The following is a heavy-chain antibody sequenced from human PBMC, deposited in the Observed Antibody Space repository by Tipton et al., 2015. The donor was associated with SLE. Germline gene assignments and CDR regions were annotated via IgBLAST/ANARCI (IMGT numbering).Heavy chain of an antibody. D-gene: IGHD3-9*01. CDR2: ISSGGGSI. V-gene: IGHV3-48*04. J-gene: IGHJ4*02. CDR3: ARDANTITDY. CDR1: GFTFSSYG. Sequence: SLRLSCAASGFTFSSYGMHWVRQAPGKGLEWVSYISSGGGSIYYADSVKGRFTISRDNAKNSLYLQMNSLRAEDTAVYYCARDANTITDYWGQGTLVTVSS.